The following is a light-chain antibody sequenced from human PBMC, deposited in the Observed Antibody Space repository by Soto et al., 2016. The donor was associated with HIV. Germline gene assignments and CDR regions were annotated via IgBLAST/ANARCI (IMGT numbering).Light chain of an antibody. CDR2: DDY. Sequence: SYELTQPPSVSVAPGKTANINCGGNYIGDKSVHWYQQKPGQAPVLVVFDDYDRPSGIPERFSGSNSGNTATLTISRVEAGDEADYYCQVWDGSNDHHVVFGGGTKLTVL. J-gene: IGLJ2*01. V-gene: IGLV3-21*03. CDR3: QVWDGSNDHHVV. CDR1: YIGDKS.